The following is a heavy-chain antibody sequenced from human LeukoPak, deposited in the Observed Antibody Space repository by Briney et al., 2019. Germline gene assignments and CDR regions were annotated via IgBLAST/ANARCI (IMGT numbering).Heavy chain of an antibody. CDR2: IKSKTDGGTT. Sequence: GGSLRLSCAASGFTFSNAWMSWVRQAPGKGLEWVGRIKSKTDGGTTDYAAPVKGRFTISRDDSKNTLYLQMNSLKTEDTAVYYCTTGPVVVRGVIRPLDYWGQGTLVTVSS. V-gene: IGHV3-15*01. CDR3: TTGPVVVRGVIRPLDY. D-gene: IGHD3-10*01. CDR1: GFTFSNAW. J-gene: IGHJ4*02.